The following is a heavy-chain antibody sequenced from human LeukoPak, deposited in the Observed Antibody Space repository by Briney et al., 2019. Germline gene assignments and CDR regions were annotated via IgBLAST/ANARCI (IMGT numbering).Heavy chain of an antibody. Sequence: KTSETLSLTCTVSGYSISSGYCWGWIRQPPGKGLEWIGSIYHSGSTYYNPSLKSRITISVDTSKNQFSLKLSSVTAADTAVYYCAREQDSSGWYERVHDAFDIWGQGTMVTVSS. CDR3: AREQDSSGWYERVHDAFDI. CDR1: GYSISSGYC. V-gene: IGHV4-38-2*02. D-gene: IGHD6-19*01. J-gene: IGHJ3*02. CDR2: IYHSGST.